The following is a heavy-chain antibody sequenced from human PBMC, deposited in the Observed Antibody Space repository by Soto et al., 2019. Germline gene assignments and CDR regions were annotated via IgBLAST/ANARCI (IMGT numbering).Heavy chain of an antibody. CDR3: AKGYSSGGSAFDI. Sequence: SMRLSCAASGFIFSSYSMNWVSQTPGKGLEWVSYISSGSITIYYADSVKDRFTISRDNARNSLYLQMNSLRAEDTAVYYCAKGYSSGGSAFDIWGQGTMVTVSS. V-gene: IGHV3-48*04. CDR1: GFIFSSYS. D-gene: IGHD6-19*01. CDR2: ISSGSITI. J-gene: IGHJ3*02.